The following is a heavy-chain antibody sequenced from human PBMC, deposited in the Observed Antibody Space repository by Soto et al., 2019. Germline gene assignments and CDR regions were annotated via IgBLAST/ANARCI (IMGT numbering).Heavy chain of an antibody. CDR3: ARQPVADY. Sequence: SETLSLTCVVYGKSFSGYSWNWIRQSPGKGLEWIGDIDDSGTARYSPSLRTRVTISIDTSKREISLSLTSVTAADTAVYYCARQPVADYWGQGTLVTVSS. D-gene: IGHD6-19*01. CDR2: IDDSGTA. CDR1: GKSFSGYS. J-gene: IGHJ4*02. V-gene: IGHV4-34*01.